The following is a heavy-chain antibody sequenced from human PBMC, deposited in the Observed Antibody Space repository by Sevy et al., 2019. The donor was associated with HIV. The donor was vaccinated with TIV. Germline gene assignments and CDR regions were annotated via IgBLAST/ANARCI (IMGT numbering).Heavy chain of an antibody. D-gene: IGHD2-2*01. CDR2: IKRDGTEK. V-gene: IGHV3-7*03. CDR3: ARDCSSSSCLWGMDV. Sequence: GGSLRLSCAASGFTFSSYWMSWVRQAPGKGLERVAHIKRDGTEKYYVDSVKDRFTISRDNAKNSLYLQMNSLRAEDTAVYYCARDCSSSSCLWGMDVWGQGTTVTVSS. J-gene: IGHJ6*02. CDR1: GFTFSSYW.